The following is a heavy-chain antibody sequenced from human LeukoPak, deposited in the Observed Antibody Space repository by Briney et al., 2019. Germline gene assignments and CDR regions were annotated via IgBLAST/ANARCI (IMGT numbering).Heavy chain of an antibody. Sequence: GGSLRLSCAASGFTFSYYSMNWVRQAPGKGLEWVAVISYDGSNKYYADSVKGRFTISRDNSKNTLYLQMNSLRAEDTAVYYCARDLGSSGWNWFDPWGQGTLVTVSS. CDR3: ARDLGSSGWNWFDP. CDR2: ISYDGSNK. J-gene: IGHJ5*02. V-gene: IGHV3-30*03. CDR1: GFTFSYYS. D-gene: IGHD6-19*01.